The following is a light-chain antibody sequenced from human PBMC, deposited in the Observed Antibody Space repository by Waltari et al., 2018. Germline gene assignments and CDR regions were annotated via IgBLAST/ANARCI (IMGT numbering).Light chain of an antibody. CDR2: DVH. CDR1: SSDVGHYDY. J-gene: IGLJ1*01. V-gene: IGLV2-14*03. CDR3: YSFTTSSTRV. Sequence: QSALTQPASVSGSPGQSITISCTGTSSDVGHYDYVSWFQQHPGNAPKLRIYDVHNRPLGVSTRSSGTKSGNTASVTISGLQAEDEADYYCYSFTTSSTRVFGTGTKVTVL.